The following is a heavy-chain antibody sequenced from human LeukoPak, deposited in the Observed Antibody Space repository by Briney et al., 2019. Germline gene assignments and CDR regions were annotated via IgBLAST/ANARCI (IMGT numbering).Heavy chain of an antibody. CDR3: ARHGYSDDYYYCYYMDV. V-gene: IGHV3-21*01. CDR2: ISTSSIYI. D-gene: IGHD5-12*01. Sequence: SMNWFRQAPGKGLEWVSSISTSSIYIYYADSVKGRFTISRDNAKNSLYLQMNSLRAEDTAVYYCARHGYSDDYYYCYYMDVWGKGTTVTVSS. CDR1: S. J-gene: IGHJ6*03.